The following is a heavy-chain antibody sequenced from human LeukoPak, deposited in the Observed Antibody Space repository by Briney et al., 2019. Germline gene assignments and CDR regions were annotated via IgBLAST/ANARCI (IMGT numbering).Heavy chain of an antibody. D-gene: IGHD2-2*02. CDR1: GFSFSGKG. V-gene: IGHV3-30*02. J-gene: IGHJ4*02. CDR3: AKDLDCSGPTCHKTVDY. Sequence: QPGGSLRLSCAAYGFSFSGKGMHSVRQAPGKGLEWVAFIRYDGSNKYYGDSMKGRFTVSRDNSKNTLYLQMNSLRAEDTAVYYCAKDLDCSGPTCHKTVDYWGQGTLVSVSS. CDR2: IRYDGSNK.